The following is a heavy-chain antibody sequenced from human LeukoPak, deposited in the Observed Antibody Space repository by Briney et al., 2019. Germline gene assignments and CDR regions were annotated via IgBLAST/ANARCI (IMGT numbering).Heavy chain of an antibody. D-gene: IGHD3-10*01. V-gene: IGHV3-30*04. J-gene: IGHJ5*02. CDR2: ISYDGSNK. CDR1: GFTFSSYA. Sequence: GRSLRLSCAASGFTFSSYAMHWVRQAPGKGLEWVAVISYDGSNKYYADSVKGRFTISGDNSKNTLYLQMNSLRAEDTAVYYCAREKSVLLWFGENLGFDPWGQGTLVTVSS. CDR3: AREKSVLLWFGENLGFDP.